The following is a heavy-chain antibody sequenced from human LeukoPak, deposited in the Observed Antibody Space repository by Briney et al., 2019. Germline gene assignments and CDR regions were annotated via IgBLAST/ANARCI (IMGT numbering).Heavy chain of an antibody. Sequence: TSETLSLTCAVSGAPISSNNWWWSWVRQPPGKGLEWIGEIYHSGSTNYNPSLKSRVTISVDTSKNQFSLKLSSVTAADTAVYYCARVRYYDILTGYNFDYWGQGTLVTVSS. D-gene: IGHD3-9*01. J-gene: IGHJ4*02. CDR2: IYHSGST. CDR3: ARVRYYDILTGYNFDY. V-gene: IGHV4-4*02. CDR1: GAPISSNNW.